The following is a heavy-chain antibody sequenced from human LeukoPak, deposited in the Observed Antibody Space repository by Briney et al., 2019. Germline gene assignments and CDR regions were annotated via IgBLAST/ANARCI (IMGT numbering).Heavy chain of an antibody. J-gene: IGHJ4*02. CDR1: GLTFSNYA. D-gene: IGHD2-2*01. V-gene: IGHV3-23*01. Sequence: GGSLRLSCTASGLTFSNYAMTWVRQAPGKGLEWVSGITGSGGSTYYADSVKGRFTISRDNSKNMLYLQMNSLRAEDTAVYYCAKDHQLRGGLVDYFDYWGQGTLVTVSS. CDR2: ITGSGGST. CDR3: AKDHQLRGGLVDYFDY.